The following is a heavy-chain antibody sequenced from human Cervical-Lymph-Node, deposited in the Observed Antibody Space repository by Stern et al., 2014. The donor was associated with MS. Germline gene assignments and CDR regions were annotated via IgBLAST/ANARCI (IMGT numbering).Heavy chain of an antibody. D-gene: IGHD6-19*01. V-gene: IGHV1-69*01. CDR2: IIPNFGTA. Sequence: QMQLVQSGAEVKKPGSSVKVSCKASGGTFSSYAISWVRQAPGPGLEWMGGIIPNFGTANAAPKFPGRVTITADESTSTAYMELSSLRSEDTAVYYCARELAVAGKSDFYYYYGMDVWGQGTTVTVSS. J-gene: IGHJ6*02. CDR1: GGTFSSYA. CDR3: ARELAVAGKSDFYYYYGMDV.